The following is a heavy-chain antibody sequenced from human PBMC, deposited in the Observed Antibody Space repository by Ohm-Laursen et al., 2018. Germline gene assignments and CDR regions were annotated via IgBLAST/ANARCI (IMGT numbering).Heavy chain of an antibody. CDR1: GFTFSSFA. CDR2: ISGSGGST. D-gene: IGHD2-2*01. V-gene: IGHV3-23*01. J-gene: IGHJ5*01. Sequence: SLRLSCTAFGFTFSSFAMNRVRQAPGKGLEWVSAISGSGGSTYYADSVKGRFTISRDNSKNTLYLQMNSLRAEDTAVFYCAKGTAYQLLSHDWVDSWGQGTLVTVSS. CDR3: AKGTAYQLLSHDWVDS.